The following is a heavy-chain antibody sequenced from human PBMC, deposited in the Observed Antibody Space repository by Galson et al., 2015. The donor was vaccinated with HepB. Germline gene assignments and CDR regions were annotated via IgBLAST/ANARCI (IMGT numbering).Heavy chain of an antibody. D-gene: IGHD4-23*01. J-gene: IGHJ4*02. CDR1: GYTFTGYY. V-gene: IGHV1-2*02. Sequence: SVKVSCKAPGYTFTGYYMHWVRQAPGQGLEWMGWINLNSGGTNYAQKFQGRVTMTRDTSISTAYMELSSLRSDDTAVYYCAKGRSTVVTPGSSDYWGQGTLVTVSS. CDR3: AKGRSTVVTPGSSDY. CDR2: INLNSGGT.